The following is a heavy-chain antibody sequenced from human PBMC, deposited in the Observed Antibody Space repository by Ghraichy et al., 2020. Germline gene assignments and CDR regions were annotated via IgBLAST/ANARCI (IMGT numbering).Heavy chain of an antibody. V-gene: IGHV1-24*01. CDR2: LDPEDGDT. CDR3: VTVRRWYSDSSGIRRYGHWFDP. D-gene: IGHD3-22*01. J-gene: IGHJ5*02. CDR1: GYTLTELS. Sequence: ASVKVSCKVSGYTLTELSMHWVRQAPGKGLEWMGGLDPEDGDTIYAQKFQGRVTMTEDTSTDTAYMELSSLRSEDTAVYYCVTVRRWYSDSSGIRRYGHWFDPWGQGTLVTVAS.